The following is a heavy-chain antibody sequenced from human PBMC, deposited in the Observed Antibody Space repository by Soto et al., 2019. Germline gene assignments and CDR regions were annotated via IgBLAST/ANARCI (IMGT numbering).Heavy chain of an antibody. D-gene: IGHD6-19*01. J-gene: IGHJ4*02. CDR3: ARDFSDSSGWYGN. CDR1: GFTFSSYS. Sequence: PGGSLRLSCAASGFTFSSYSMNWVRQAPGKGLEWVSSISSSSYIYYADSVKGRFTISRDNAKNSLYLQMNSLRVEDTAVYYCARDFSDSSGWYGNWGQGTLVTVSS. V-gene: IGHV3-21*01. CDR2: ISSSSYI.